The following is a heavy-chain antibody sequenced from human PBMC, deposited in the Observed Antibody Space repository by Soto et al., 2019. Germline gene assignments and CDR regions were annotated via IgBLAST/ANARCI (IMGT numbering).Heavy chain of an antibody. CDR3: AKVQLWPYGMDV. CDR2: ISGSGGST. D-gene: IGHD5-18*01. Sequence: PGGSLRLSCAASGFTFSSYAMSWVRQAPGKGLEWVSAISGSGGSTYYADSVKGRSTISRDNSKNTLYLQMNSLRAEDTAVYYCAKVQLWPYGMDVWGQGTTVTVSS. J-gene: IGHJ6*02. CDR1: GFTFSSYA. V-gene: IGHV3-23*01.